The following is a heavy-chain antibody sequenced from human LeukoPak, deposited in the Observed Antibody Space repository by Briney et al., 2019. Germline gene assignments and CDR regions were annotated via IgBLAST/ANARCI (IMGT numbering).Heavy chain of an antibody. CDR3: ARDPRGYSYGSDY. V-gene: IGHV1-46*01. J-gene: IGHJ4*02. CDR1: GYTFTSYY. CDR2: INPSGGST. Sequence: ASVKVSCKASGYTFTSYYMHWVRQAPGQGLEWMGIINPSGGSTSYAQKFQGRVTMTRDTSTCTVYMGLSNLRSEDTAVYYCARDPRGYSYGSDYWGQGTLVTVSS. D-gene: IGHD5-18*01.